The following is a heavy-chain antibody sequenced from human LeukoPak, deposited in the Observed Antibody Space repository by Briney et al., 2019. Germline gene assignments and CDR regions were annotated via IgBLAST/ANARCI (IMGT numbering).Heavy chain of an antibody. V-gene: IGHV3-30-3*01. CDR3: ARGQWLYYFDY. Sequence: HSGGSLRLSCAASGFTFSSYAMHWVRQAPGKGLEWVAVISYDGSNKYYADSVKGRFTISRDNSKNTLYLQMNSLRAEDTAVYYCARGQWLYYFDYWGQGTLVTVSS. CDR1: GFTFSSYA. D-gene: IGHD6-19*01. CDR2: ISYDGSNK. J-gene: IGHJ4*02.